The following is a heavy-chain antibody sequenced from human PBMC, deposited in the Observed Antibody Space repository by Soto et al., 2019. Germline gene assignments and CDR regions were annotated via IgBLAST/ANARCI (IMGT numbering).Heavy chain of an antibody. CDR2: IYSGGST. Sequence: GGSLRLSCAASGFTVSSNYMSWVRQAPGKGLEWVSVIYSGGSTYYADSVKGRFTISRDNSKNTLYLQMNSLRAEDTAVYYCARDLYSSSSYWYFDLWGRGTLVTVSS. D-gene: IGHD6-6*01. CDR1: GFTVSSNY. V-gene: IGHV3-66*01. CDR3: ARDLYSSSSYWYFDL. J-gene: IGHJ2*01.